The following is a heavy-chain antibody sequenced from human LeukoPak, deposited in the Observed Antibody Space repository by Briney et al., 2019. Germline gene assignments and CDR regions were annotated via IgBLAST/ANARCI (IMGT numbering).Heavy chain of an antibody. CDR1: GGSISSSSYY. CDR2: IYYSGST. J-gene: IGHJ3*02. Sequence: SETLSLTCTVSGGSISSSSYYWGWIRQPPGKGLEWIGSIYYSGSTYYNPSLKSRVTISVDTSKNQFSLKLSSVTAADTAVYCCARYYGDYLNAFDIWGQGTMVTVPS. V-gene: IGHV4-39*07. D-gene: IGHD4-17*01. CDR3: ARYYGDYLNAFDI.